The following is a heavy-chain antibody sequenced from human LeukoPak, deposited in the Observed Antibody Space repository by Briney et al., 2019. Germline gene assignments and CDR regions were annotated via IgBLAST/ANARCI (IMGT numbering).Heavy chain of an antibody. CDR3: ATAVKGWFDP. CDR1: GGSISSYY. Sequence: PSETLSLTCTVSGGSISSYYWSWTRQPPGKGLEWIGYIYYSGSTNYNPSLKSRVTISVDTSKNQFSLKLSSVTAADTAVYYCATAVKGWFDPWGQGTLVTVSS. D-gene: IGHD6-19*01. V-gene: IGHV4-59*01. CDR2: IYYSGST. J-gene: IGHJ5*02.